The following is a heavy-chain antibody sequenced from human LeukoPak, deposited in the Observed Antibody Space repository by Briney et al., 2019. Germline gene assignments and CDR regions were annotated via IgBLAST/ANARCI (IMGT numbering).Heavy chain of an antibody. J-gene: IGHJ6*03. CDR1: GGSISSYY. Sequence: SETLSLTCTVSGGSISSYYWSWIRQPAGKGLEWIGRIYTSGSANYNPSLKSRVAISVDTSKNQFSLNLSSVTAADTAVYYCARMRQQPYYYYHYMDVWGKGTTVTVSS. CDR3: ARMRQQPYYYYHYMDV. V-gene: IGHV4-4*07. D-gene: IGHD6-13*01. CDR2: IYTSGSA.